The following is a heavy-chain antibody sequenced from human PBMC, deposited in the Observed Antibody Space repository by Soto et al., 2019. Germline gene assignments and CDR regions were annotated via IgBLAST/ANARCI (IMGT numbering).Heavy chain of an antibody. CDR1: GGTFSSYA. CDR3: AREGSSSFYFDY. V-gene: IGHV1-69*13. J-gene: IGHJ4*02. D-gene: IGHD1-26*01. Sequence: SVKVSCKASGGTFSSYAISWVRQAPGQGLEWMGGIIPIFGTANYAQKFQGRVTITADESTSTAYMELSSLRSEDTAVYYCAREGSSSFYFDYWGQGTLVTVSS. CDR2: IIPIFGTA.